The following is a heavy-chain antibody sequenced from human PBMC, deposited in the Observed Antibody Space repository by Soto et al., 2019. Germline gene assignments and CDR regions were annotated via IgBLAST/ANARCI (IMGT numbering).Heavy chain of an antibody. D-gene: IGHD7-27*01. CDR3: FIDSSSLQTTGVIDY. CDR2: INSHNCNT. V-gene: IGHV1-18*01. J-gene: IGHJ4*01. Sequence: ASVKVTCKASGYNFASNGISCVGQAPGQGLVWMGWINSHNCNTDYALILQGRLTMTTDTSTTTVYMELSSLRSDDTAVYFCFIDSSSLQTTGVIDYCEQRTLVTVSS. CDR1: GYNFASNG.